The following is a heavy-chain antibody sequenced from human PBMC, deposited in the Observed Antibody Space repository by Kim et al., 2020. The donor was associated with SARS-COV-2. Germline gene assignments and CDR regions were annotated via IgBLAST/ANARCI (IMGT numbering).Heavy chain of an antibody. CDR3: ARQRQQLVRYYFDY. J-gene: IGHJ4*02. D-gene: IGHD6-13*01. Sequence: NPALNSLLTISVDTSNNQFSLKLSSVTAADTAVYYCARQRQQLVRYYFDYWGQGTLVTVSS. V-gene: IGHV4-59*08.